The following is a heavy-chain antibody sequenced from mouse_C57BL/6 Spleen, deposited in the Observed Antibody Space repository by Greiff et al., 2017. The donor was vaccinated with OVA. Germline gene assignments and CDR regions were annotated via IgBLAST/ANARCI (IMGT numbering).Heavy chain of an antibody. CDR2: ISSGSSTI. V-gene: IGHV5-17*01. CDR1: GFTFSDYG. D-gene: IGHD2-2*01. Sequence: EVHLVESGGGLVKPGGSLKLSCAASGFTFSDYGMHWVRQAPEKGLEWVAYISSGSSTIYYADTVKGRFTISRDNAKNTLFLQMTSLRSEDTAMYYCARGVYYGYGGDYWGQGTTLTVSS. CDR3: ARGVYYGYGGDY. J-gene: IGHJ2*01.